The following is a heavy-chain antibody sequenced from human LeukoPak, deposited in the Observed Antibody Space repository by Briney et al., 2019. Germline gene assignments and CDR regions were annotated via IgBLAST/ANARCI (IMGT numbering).Heavy chain of an antibody. CDR2: ISSSSSTI. CDR1: GFTFSSYS. V-gene: IGHV3-48*01. CDR3: ARDRIVVAEGYYMDV. Sequence: GSLRLSCAASGFTFSSYSMNWVRQAPGKGLEWVSYISSSSSTIYYADSVKGRFTISRDNAKNSLYLQMNSLRAEDTAVYYCARDRIVVAEGYYMDVWGKGTTVTVSS. D-gene: IGHD6-19*01. J-gene: IGHJ6*03.